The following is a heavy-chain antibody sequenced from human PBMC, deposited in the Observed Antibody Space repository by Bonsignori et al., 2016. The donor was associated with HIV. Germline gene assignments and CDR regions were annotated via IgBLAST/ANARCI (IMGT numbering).Heavy chain of an antibody. Sequence: VRQAPGKGPEWAAYIRFDGSNKYYVDSVKGRFSISRDNSKNTLYLQMNILRTEDTALYFCVRGKRSVGTTTPFDYWGQGTLVTVSS. D-gene: IGHD1/OR15-1a*01. V-gene: IGHV3-30*02. CDR2: IRFDGSNK. J-gene: IGHJ4*02. CDR3: VRGKRSVGTTTPFDY.